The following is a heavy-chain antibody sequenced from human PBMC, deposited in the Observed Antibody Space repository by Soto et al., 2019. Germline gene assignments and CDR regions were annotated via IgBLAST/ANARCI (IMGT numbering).Heavy chain of an antibody. CDR1: GFAFSSYS. CDR3: ARNYGEQLARQGFYEYYMDV. CDR2: ISTGSSPI. D-gene: IGHD6-6*01. J-gene: IGHJ6*03. V-gene: IGHV3-21*01. Sequence: EVQLVESGGGLVKPGGSLRLSCAPSGFAFSSYSMNWVRQAPWKGLEWVSFISTGSSPIYYADSVKGRFIISRDNAKNTLSLQMNSLRAEHTDIYYCARNYGEQLARQGFYEYYMDVWGKGTTVTVSS.